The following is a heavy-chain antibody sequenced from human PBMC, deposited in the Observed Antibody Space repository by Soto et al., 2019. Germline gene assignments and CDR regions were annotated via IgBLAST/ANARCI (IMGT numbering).Heavy chain of an antibody. CDR3: SRVFTSTWFRGMDV. CDR2: IYSDGST. V-gene: IGHV3-66*01. CDR1: GFTISNNY. Sequence: EVQLVVSGGGLVQPGGSLRLSCAVSGFTISNNYMSWVRQAPGKGLEWVSIIYSDGSTFYADSVRGRFTISRDSPKNTLYLQMNSLRAEDTAVYYCSRVFTSTWFRGMDVWGKGTTVTVSS. J-gene: IGHJ6*04. D-gene: IGHD6-13*01.